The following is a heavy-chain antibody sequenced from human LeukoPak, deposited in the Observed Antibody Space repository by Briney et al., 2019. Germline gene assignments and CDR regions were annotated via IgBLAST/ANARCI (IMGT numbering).Heavy chain of an antibody. V-gene: IGHV4-4*02. CDR3: ARSPTIDCSGGSCYFKYYFDY. Sequence: SGTLSLTCAVSGVSISSNLWWTWVRQPPGKGLEWIGEINHSGSTNYNPSLKSRVTISVDTSKNQFSLKLSSVTAADTAVYYCARSPTIDCSGGSCYFKYYFDYWGQGTLVTVSS. J-gene: IGHJ4*02. CDR2: INHSGST. D-gene: IGHD2-15*01. CDR1: GVSISSNLW.